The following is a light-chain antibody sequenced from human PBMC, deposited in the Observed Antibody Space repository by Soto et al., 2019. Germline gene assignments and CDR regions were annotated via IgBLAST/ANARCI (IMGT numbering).Light chain of an antibody. Sequence: DIQMTQSPSSLSASVGHGVSITCRASQTISNFLSWYQQKPRKAPRLLIYAASGLQSDVPSRFSAGGSGTDFTLNITSHQPEDFATYFCQQSFSPPRTFGQGTRVEIK. J-gene: IGKJ1*01. CDR1: QTISNF. CDR3: QQSFSPPRT. CDR2: AAS. V-gene: IGKV1-39*01.